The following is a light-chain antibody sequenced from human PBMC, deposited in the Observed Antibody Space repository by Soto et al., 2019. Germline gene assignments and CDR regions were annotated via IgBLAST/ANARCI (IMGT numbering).Light chain of an antibody. CDR1: SSDVVGYNF. J-gene: IGLJ1*01. CDR2: DVS. CDR3: SSYTSSYTYV. Sequence: QSVLTQPASVSGSPGQSVTISCAGTSSDVVGYNFVSWYQQHPGKAPQLMIYDVSSRPSGVSNRFSGSKSGNTASLTISGLQAEDEADYYCSSYTSSYTYVFGTGTKVTVL. V-gene: IGLV2-14*03.